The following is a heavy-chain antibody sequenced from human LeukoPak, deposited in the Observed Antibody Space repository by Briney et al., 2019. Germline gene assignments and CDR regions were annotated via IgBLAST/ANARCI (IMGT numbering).Heavy chain of an antibody. CDR1: SGSISTSNYY. CDR2: IFYSGST. J-gene: IGHJ6*03. V-gene: IGHV4-39*07. D-gene: IGHD6-19*01. Sequence: SETLSLTCTVSSGSISTSNYYWGWVRQPPGKALEWIGNIFYSGSTYYSPSLKSRVTISLDTSRNQFSLKLNSVTAADTAVYYCARDWGSSGWYPPNYYYYMDVWGKGTTVTISS. CDR3: ARDWGSSGWYPPNYYYYMDV.